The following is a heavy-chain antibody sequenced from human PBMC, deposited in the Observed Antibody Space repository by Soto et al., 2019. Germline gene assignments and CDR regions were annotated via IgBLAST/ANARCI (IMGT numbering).Heavy chain of an antibody. CDR2: INHSGST. CDR1: GGSFSGYY. V-gene: IGHV4-34*01. CDR3: ARGMWLRSSFDY. J-gene: IGHJ4*02. Sequence: QVQLQQWGAGLLKPSETLSLTCAVYGGSFSGYYWSWIRQPPGKGLEWIGEINHSGSTNYNPSLKSRVTISVDTSKNQFSLKLSSVTAADTAVYYCARGMWLRSSFDYWGQGTLVTVSS. D-gene: IGHD5-12*01.